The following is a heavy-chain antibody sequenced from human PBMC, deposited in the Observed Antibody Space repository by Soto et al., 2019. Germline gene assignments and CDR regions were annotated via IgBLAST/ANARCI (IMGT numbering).Heavy chain of an antibody. CDR1: GFSLSTSGVG. Sequence: QITLKESGPTLVKPTQTLTLTCTFSGFSLSTSGVGVGWIRQPPGKALEWLALIYWDDDKRYSPSLKSRLTITKDTSKNQVVLTMTNMDPVDTATYYCAHHPPAQLPSYYYSYGMDVWGQGTTVTVSS. CDR3: AHHPPAQLPSYYYSYGMDV. J-gene: IGHJ6*02. CDR2: IYWDDDK. D-gene: IGHD2-2*01. V-gene: IGHV2-5*02.